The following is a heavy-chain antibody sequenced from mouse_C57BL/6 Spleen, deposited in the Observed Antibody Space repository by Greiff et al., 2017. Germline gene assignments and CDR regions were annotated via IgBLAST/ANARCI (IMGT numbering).Heavy chain of an antibody. CDR1: GYAFSSSW. CDR2: IYPGDGDT. D-gene: IGHD1-1*01. CDR3: ARSDYYGSYYYAMDY. J-gene: IGHJ4*01. V-gene: IGHV1-82*01. Sequence: VQLQQSGPELVKPGASVKISCKASGYAFSSSWMNWVKQRPGKGLEWIGRIYPGDGDTNYNGKFKGKATLTADKSSSTAYMQLSSLTSEDSAVYFCARSDYYGSYYYAMDYWGQGTSVTVSS.